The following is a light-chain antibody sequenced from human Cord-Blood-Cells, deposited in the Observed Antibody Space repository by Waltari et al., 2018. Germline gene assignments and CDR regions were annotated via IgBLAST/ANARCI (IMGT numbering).Light chain of an antibody. J-gene: IGKJ3*01. CDR2: DAS. V-gene: IGKV1-33*01. Sequence: DIQMTQSPSSLSASVGDRVTITCQASQDISNYLNWYQQKPGKAPKLLIYDASNLETGVPSRFSGSGSGTGFTCTISSLQPEDIATYYCQQYDNLPPFTFGPGTKVDIK. CDR1: QDISNY. CDR3: QQYDNLPPFT.